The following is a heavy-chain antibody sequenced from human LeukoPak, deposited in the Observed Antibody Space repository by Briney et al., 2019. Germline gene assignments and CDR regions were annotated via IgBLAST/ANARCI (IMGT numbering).Heavy chain of an antibody. CDR1: GCTFTSYA. D-gene: IGHD3-22*01. CDR3: ARDQPYDSSGYYYFPRWFDP. J-gene: IGHJ5*02. CDR2: IIPIFGTA. V-gene: IGHV1-69*13. Sequence: SVKVSCKASGCTFTSYAISWVRQAPGQGLEWMGGIIPIFGTANYAQKFQGRVTITADESTSTAYMELSSLRSEDTAVYYCARDQPYDSSGYYYFPRWFDPWGQGTLVTVSS.